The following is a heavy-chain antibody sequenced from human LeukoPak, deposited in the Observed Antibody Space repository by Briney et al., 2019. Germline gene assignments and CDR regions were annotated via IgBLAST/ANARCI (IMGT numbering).Heavy chain of an antibody. Sequence: ALVKVSCKVSGYTLTELSMHWVRQAPGKGLEWMGGFDPEDGETVYAQKLQGRVTMTDDTSPDTAYMELSSLRSEDTAVYYCATGRPSRYYDSSGPYAFDIWDQGTMVTVS. V-gene: IGHV1-24*01. CDR1: GYTLTELS. CDR3: ATGRPSRYYDSSGPYAFDI. J-gene: IGHJ3*02. D-gene: IGHD3-22*01. CDR2: FDPEDGET.